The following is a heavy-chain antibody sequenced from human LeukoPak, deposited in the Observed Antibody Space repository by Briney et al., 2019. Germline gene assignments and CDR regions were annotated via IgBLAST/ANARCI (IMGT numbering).Heavy chain of an antibody. V-gene: IGHV3-30*04. Sequence: GGSLRLSCAASGFTFSAYAMHWVRQAPGKGLEWVAVISYDGSSKYYADSVKGRFTISRDNSDNTLYLQMNSLRAEDTAVYYCAREFIGISSGWHPYNWFDPWGQGTLVTVSS. J-gene: IGHJ5*02. CDR2: ISYDGSSK. D-gene: IGHD6-19*01. CDR3: AREFIGISSGWHPYNWFDP. CDR1: GFTFSAYA.